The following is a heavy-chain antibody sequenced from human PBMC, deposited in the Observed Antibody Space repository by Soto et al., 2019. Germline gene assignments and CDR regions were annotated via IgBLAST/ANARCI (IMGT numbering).Heavy chain of an antibody. Sequence: EVQLVESGGGLVQPGGSLRLSCAASGFTFSSYWMHWVRQAPGKGLVWVSSINSDGSSTNDADSVKCRLTISRYNTMSTPYLQMNILIAENTAVYYCVRVCSDGTCHEGYWGKKTLVTVSS. D-gene: IGHD2-15*01. V-gene: IGHV3-74*01. J-gene: IGHJ4*02. CDR1: GFTFSSYW. CDR2: INSDGSST. CDR3: VRVCSDGTCHEGY.